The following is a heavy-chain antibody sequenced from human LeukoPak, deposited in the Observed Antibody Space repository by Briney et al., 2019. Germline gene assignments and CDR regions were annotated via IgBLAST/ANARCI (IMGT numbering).Heavy chain of an antibody. J-gene: IGHJ6*03. V-gene: IGHV4-34*01. CDR2: INHSGST. CDR1: SGSFYGYN. D-gene: IGHD3-3*01. CDR3: ARGVGRSGYFYYYYMDV. Sequence: SETLSLTCAVYSGSFYGYNWSWMPQPPGKGREGGGEINHSGSTNYNPSLKSRVTISVDASKNQFSLKLSYVTAADTAVYYCARGVGRSGYFYYYYMDVWGKGNTVTVSS.